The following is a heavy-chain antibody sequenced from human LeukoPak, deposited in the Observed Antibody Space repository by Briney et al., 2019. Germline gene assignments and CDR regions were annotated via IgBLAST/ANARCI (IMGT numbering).Heavy chain of an antibody. J-gene: IGHJ2*01. D-gene: IGHD6-19*01. V-gene: IGHV1-18*01. CDR3: ARDPSNTSGWYQYFDA. Sequence: GAPVKVSCKASGYTFTHHGIAWIRQAPGQGLEWLGWISCYNGDTIYAQKFQGRVTLTTEKSTSTVYMELRSLTSDDTAVYYCARDPSNTSGWYQYFDAWGRGALVSVSS. CDR2: ISCYNGDT. CDR1: GYTFTHHG.